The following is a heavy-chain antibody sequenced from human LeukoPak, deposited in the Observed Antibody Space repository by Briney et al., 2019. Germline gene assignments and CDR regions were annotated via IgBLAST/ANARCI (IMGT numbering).Heavy chain of an antibody. D-gene: IGHD6-13*01. CDR2: IKQDGSEK. CDR3: ARSAGSSGWYEGYYFDY. Sequence: PGGSLRLSCAASGLSFSTYDMTWVRQAPGKALEWVANIKQDGSEKYYVDSVKGRFTISRDNAKISLYLQMNSLRAEDTAIYYCARSAGSSGWYEGYYFDYWGQGTLVTVSS. V-gene: IGHV3-7*01. J-gene: IGHJ4*02. CDR1: GLSFSTYD.